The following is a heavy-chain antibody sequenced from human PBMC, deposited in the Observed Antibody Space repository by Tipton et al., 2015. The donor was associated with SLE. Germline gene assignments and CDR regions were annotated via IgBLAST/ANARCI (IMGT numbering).Heavy chain of an antibody. J-gene: IGHJ4*02. CDR1: GFIFSNYE. D-gene: IGHD6-19*01. CDR3: ARDQQWLDEGVFDY. CDR2: ITSSGSTI. V-gene: IGHV3-48*03. Sequence: SLRLSCAASGFIFSNYEMNWVRQAPGKGLEWVSYITSSGSTIYYADSVKGRFTISRDNAKNSLFLQMNSLRAEDTAVYYCARDQQWLDEGVFDYWGQGTLVTVSS.